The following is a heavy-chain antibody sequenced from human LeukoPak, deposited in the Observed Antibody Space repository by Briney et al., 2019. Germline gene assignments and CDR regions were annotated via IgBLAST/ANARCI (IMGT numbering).Heavy chain of an antibody. CDR1: GFTFSSYS. CDR3: ARGSSTVSGAFDI. Sequence: GSLRLSCAASGFTFSSYSMNWVRQAPGKGLEWVSSISSSSSYIYYADSVKGRFTISRDNAKNSLYLQMNSLRAEDTAVYYCARGSSTVSGAFDIWGQGTMVTVSS. V-gene: IGHV3-21*01. D-gene: IGHD4-11*01. CDR2: ISSSSSYI. J-gene: IGHJ3*02.